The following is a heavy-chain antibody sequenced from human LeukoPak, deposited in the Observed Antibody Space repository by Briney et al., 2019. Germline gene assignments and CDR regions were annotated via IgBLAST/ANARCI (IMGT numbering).Heavy chain of an antibody. CDR3: AREGIQLWFGGVGDWFDP. V-gene: IGHV3-48*03. Sequence: GGSLRLSCAASGFTFSSYEMNWVRQAPGKGLEWVSYIRGSGSAIYYADSVKGRFTISRDNAKSSLYLQMNSLRAEDTAVYYCAREGIQLWFGGVGDWFDPWGQGTLVTVSS. J-gene: IGHJ5*02. CDR1: GFTFSSYE. CDR2: IRGSGSAI. D-gene: IGHD5-18*01.